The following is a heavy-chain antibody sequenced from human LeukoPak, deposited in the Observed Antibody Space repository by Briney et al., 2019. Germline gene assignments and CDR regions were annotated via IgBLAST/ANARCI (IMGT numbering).Heavy chain of an antibody. CDR3: AKAVSLWYEYYFDY. J-gene: IGHJ4*02. Sequence: PGGSLRPSXAASGFTFSSYAMSWVGQAPGKGLEWVSAISGSGGSTYYADSVKGRFTISRGNSKNTLYLQMNSLRAEDTAVYYCAKAVSLWYEYYFDYWGQGTLVTVSS. D-gene: IGHD3-10*01. CDR1: GFTFSSYA. CDR2: ISGSGGST. V-gene: IGHV3-23*01.